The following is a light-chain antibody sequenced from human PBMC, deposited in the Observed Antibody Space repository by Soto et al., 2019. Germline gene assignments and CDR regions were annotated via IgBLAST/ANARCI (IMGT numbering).Light chain of an antibody. V-gene: IGKV3-20*01. CDR2: GAS. CDR1: QSVSSSY. Sequence: EIVLTQSPGTLSLSPGERATLSCMASQSVSSSYLAWYQQKPGQAPRLLIYGASSRATGIPDRFSGSGSGTDFTLTISRLEPEDFAVYYCQQYGRSPLTFGQGTKVEIK. J-gene: IGKJ1*01. CDR3: QQYGRSPLT.